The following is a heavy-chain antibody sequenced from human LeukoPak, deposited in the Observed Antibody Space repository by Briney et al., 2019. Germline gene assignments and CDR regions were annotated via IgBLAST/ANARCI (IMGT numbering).Heavy chain of an antibody. CDR3: AGHHPRNTVDF. Sequence: SETLSLTCTVSGGSISNYYWSWIRRPPGKGLEWIGYISHSGSTNYSPSLKSRATISLDTSKNQFSLKLSSVTAADTAVYYCAGHHPRNTVDFWGQGTLVTVSS. CDR2: ISHSGST. J-gene: IGHJ4*02. CDR1: GGSISNYY. V-gene: IGHV4-59*08. D-gene: IGHD2/OR15-2a*01.